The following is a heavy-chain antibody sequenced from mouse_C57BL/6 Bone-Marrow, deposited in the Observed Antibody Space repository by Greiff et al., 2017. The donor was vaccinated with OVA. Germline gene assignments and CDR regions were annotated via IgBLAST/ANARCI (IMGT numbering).Heavy chain of an antibody. J-gene: IGHJ2*01. CDR3: VRQGGYALDY. CDR1: GFSFNTYA. CDR2: IRSKSNNYAT. Sequence: EVKLQESGGGLVQPKGSLKLSCAASGFSFNTYAMNWVRQAPGKGLEWVARIRSKSNNYATYYADSVKDRFTISRDDSESMLYLQMNNLKTEDTAMYYCVRQGGYALDYWGQGTTLTVSS. D-gene: IGHD2-2*01. V-gene: IGHV10-1*01.